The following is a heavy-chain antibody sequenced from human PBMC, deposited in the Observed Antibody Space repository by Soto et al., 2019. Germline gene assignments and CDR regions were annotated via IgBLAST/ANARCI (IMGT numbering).Heavy chain of an antibody. CDR3: ARGVTAGVDY. D-gene: IGHD1-26*01. V-gene: IGHV1-8*01. CDR1: GYSFTSLD. Sequence: QVQLVQSGAEVREPGASVKVSCKASGYSFTSLDINWVRQTTGQGLEWMGWMQPSRGRTGDAQKFQGRVTMTRDTSINAAYMELSSLTSDDTAFYYCARGVTAGVDYWGQGTLVTVSS. CDR2: MQPSRGRT. J-gene: IGHJ4*02.